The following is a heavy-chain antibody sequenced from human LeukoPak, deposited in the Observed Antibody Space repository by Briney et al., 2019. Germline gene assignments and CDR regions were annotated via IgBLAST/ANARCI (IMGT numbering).Heavy chain of an antibody. Sequence: PSETLSLTCTVSGGSISSSSYYWGWIRQPPGKGLEWIGSIYYSGSTYYNPSLKSRVTISVDTSKNQFSLKLSSVTAADTAVYYCARGQETDYYDSSGYFYWGQGTLVTVSS. CDR2: IYYSGST. D-gene: IGHD3-22*01. V-gene: IGHV4-39*07. J-gene: IGHJ4*02. CDR1: GGSISSSSYY. CDR3: ARGQETDYYDSSGYFY.